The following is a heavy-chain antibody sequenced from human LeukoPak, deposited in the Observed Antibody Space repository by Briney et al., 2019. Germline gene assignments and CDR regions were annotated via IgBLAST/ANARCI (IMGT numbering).Heavy chain of an antibody. D-gene: IGHD5-12*01. Sequence: GGSLRLSCAASGFTFSSYAMSWVRQAPGKGLEWVSAISGSGGSTYYADSVKGRFTISRDNSKNTLYLQMNSLRAEDTAVYYCAKSAYSGYDFGYYFGMDVWGQGTTVTVSS. CDR2: ISGSGGST. V-gene: IGHV3-23*01. J-gene: IGHJ6*02. CDR1: GFTFSSYA. CDR3: AKSAYSGYDFGYYFGMDV.